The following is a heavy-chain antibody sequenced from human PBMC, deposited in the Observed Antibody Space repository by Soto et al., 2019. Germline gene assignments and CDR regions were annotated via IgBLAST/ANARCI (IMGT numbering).Heavy chain of an antibody. CDR3: ASLCISPSCYAPFDY. V-gene: IGHV3-30-3*01. Sequence: QVQLVESGGGVVQPGRSLRLSCAASGFTFSSYAMHWVRQAPGKGLEWVAVISYDGSNKYYADSVKGRFTISRDNSKNTLYLQMNSLRAEDTAVYYCASLCISPSCYAPFDYWGQGTLVTVSS. CDR2: ISYDGSNK. D-gene: IGHD2-2*01. CDR1: GFTFSSYA. J-gene: IGHJ4*02.